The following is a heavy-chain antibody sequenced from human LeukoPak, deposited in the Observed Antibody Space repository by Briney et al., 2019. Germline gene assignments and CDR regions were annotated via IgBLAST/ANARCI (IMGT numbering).Heavy chain of an antibody. CDR3: ARCGRNNRGYYYMED. V-gene: IGHV4-59*01. CDR1: GGSISGYS. Sequence: PSETLSLTCTVSGGSISGYSWSWIRQPPGKGLEWIGYTHYSGSSIYNPSLKSRVTISVDTSKNQFSLKVSSVTAADTAVYYCARCGRNNRGYYYMEDWGKGTTVTVSS. J-gene: IGHJ6*03. D-gene: IGHD2/OR15-2a*01. CDR2: THYSGSS.